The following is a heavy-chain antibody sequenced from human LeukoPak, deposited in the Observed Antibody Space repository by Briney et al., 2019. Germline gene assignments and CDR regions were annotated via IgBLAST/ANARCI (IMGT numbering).Heavy chain of an antibody. Sequence: GGSLRLSCAASGFTFSSYGMHWVRQAPGKGLEWVAVIWYDGSNKYYADSVKGRFTISRDNSKNTLYLQMNSLRAEDTAVYYCASYDSKNGWFDPWGQGTLVTVSS. CDR2: IWYDGSNK. CDR1: GFTFSSYG. CDR3: ASYDSKNGWFDP. J-gene: IGHJ5*02. D-gene: IGHD3-22*01. V-gene: IGHV3-33*01.